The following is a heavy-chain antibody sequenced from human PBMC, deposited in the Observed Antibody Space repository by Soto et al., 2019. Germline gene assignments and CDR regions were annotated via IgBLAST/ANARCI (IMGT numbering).Heavy chain of an antibody. V-gene: IGHV3-30*03. CDR3: ARFWGPVTAAGDDY. D-gene: IGHD6-13*01. J-gene: IGHJ4*02. Sequence: QVQLVESGGGVVQPGRSLRLSCAASGFTFSNVGMQWVRQAPGKGLEWVASISYDGNIKYSANSVKGRFTISRDNSNNTLYLQMNSILSEDTAVYYCARFWGPVTAAGDDYWGRGTLVTVSS. CDR1: GFTFSNVG. CDR2: ISYDGNIK.